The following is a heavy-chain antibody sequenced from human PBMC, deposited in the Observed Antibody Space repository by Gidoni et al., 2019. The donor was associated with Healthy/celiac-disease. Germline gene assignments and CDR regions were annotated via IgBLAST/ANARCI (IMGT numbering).Heavy chain of an antibody. CDR3: ARGNYYDSSGYFIFFDY. Sequence: QVQLVQSGAEVKKPGASVKVSCKASGYTFTSYAMHWLRQAPGQRLEWMGWINAGNGNTKYSQKFQGRVTITRDTSASTAYMELSSLRSEDTAVYYCARGNYYDSSGYFIFFDYWGQGTLVTVSS. D-gene: IGHD3-22*01. V-gene: IGHV1-3*01. J-gene: IGHJ4*02. CDR1: GYTFTSYA. CDR2: INAGNGNT.